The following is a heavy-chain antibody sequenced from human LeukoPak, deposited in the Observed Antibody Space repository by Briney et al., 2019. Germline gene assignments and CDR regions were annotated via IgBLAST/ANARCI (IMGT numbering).Heavy chain of an antibody. D-gene: IGHD1-20*01. CDR2: IRKKPNSYTT. V-gene: IGHV3-72*01. Sequence: PGGSLRLSCAASGFTFSDHFMDWVRQAPGKGLEGVGRIRKKPNSYTTEYAASVKGKFTFSRDDSKNSLYLQMNSLEAEDTGVYYCARVSAITGATDALDFWGQGTMVTVSS. CDR3: ARVSAITGATDALDF. CDR1: GFTFSDHF. J-gene: IGHJ3*01.